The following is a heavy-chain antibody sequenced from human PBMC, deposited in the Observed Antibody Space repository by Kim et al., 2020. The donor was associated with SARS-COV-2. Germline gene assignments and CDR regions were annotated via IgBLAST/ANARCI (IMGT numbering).Heavy chain of an antibody. CDR1: GYTFTDYG. V-gene: IGHV1-18*04. CDR2: LSAYSGNR. Sequence: ASVKVSCKASGYTFTDYGISWVRQAPGQGLEWMGWLSAYSGNRNYARSLQDRVTMTTDTSASTAYLELRSLRSDDTAVYYCAKGGEYLDCSPGGPWGQGT. CDR3: AKGGEYLDCSPGGP. J-gene: IGHJ5*02. D-gene: IGHD3-9*01.